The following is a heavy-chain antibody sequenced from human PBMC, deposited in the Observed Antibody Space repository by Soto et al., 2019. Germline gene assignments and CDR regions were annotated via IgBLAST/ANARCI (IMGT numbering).Heavy chain of an antibody. D-gene: IGHD3-16*01. J-gene: IGHJ4*02. Sequence: GGSLRLSCAVSGFSFSTYWMIWVRQAPGKGLEWVANIKGDGSEKNYVDSVKGRFTISRDNAKTSLYLQMNSLRGEDTAVYYCAKGGHIDYCGQGTLVTVSS. CDR2: IKGDGSEK. CDR1: GFSFSTYW. CDR3: AKGGHIDY. V-gene: IGHV3-7*03.